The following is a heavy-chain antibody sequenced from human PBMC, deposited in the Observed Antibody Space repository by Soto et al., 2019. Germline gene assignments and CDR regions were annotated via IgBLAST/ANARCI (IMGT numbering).Heavy chain of an antibody. CDR1: GFTFSSYA. D-gene: IGHD4-17*01. V-gene: IGHV3-23*01. CDR3: AKEPEYGDYATSLAL. J-gene: IGHJ4*02. CDR2: ISGSGGST. Sequence: GGSLRLACAASGFTFSSYAISCVRQAPGKGLEWVSAISGSGGSTYYADSVKGRFTISRDNSKNTLYLQMNSLRAEDTAVYYCAKEPEYGDYATSLALWGQGTLDTVSS.